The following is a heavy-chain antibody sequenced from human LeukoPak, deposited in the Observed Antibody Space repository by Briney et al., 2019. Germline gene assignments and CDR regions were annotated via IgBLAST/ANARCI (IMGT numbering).Heavy chain of an antibody. V-gene: IGHV3-48*03. CDR3: ARDAYAFDF. CDR2: ISSSGRTI. D-gene: IGHD2-2*01. J-gene: IGHJ4*02. Sequence: GGSLRLSCAASGITFSTYGMSWVRQAPGKGLEWVSYISSSGRTIFYADSVRGRFTISRDNAKTSLYLQMNSLRAEDTAVYYCARDAYAFDFWGQGTLVTVSS. CDR1: GITFSTYG.